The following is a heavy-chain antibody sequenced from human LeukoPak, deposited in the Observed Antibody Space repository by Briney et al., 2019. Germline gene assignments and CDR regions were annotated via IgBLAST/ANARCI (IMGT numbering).Heavy chain of an antibody. V-gene: IGHV1-8*03. CDR3: ARVDGSPDY. CDR2: MNTKSGNT. Sequence: ASVKVSCKASGGTFSSYAISWVRQAPGQGLEWMGWMNTKSGNTGHAQKFQGRVTITRDTSISTVYKELSSLRSEDTAVYFCARVDGSPDYWGQGTLVTVSS. D-gene: IGHD2-15*01. J-gene: IGHJ4*02. CDR1: GGTFSSYA.